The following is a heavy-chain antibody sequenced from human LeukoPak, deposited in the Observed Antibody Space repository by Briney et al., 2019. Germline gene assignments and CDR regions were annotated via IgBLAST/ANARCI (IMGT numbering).Heavy chain of an antibody. V-gene: IGHV3-74*01. Sequence: GGSLRLSCAASGFTFSSYWMHSVRQAPGKGLVWVSRINSDGSSTSYADSVKGRFTISRDNAKNTLYLQMNSLRAEDTAVYYCASRSIAARPGWEADYWGQGTLVTVSS. J-gene: IGHJ4*02. D-gene: IGHD6-6*01. CDR2: INSDGSST. CDR3: ASRSIAARPGWEADY. CDR1: GFTFSSYW.